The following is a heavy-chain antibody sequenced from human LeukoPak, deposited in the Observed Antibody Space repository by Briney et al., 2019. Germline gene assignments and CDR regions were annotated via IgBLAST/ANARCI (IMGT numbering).Heavy chain of an antibody. V-gene: IGHV1-3*04. CDR2: INTGNGDT. D-gene: IGHD6-13*01. J-gene: IGHJ5*02. CDR3: ARGDRAAAVGNWFDP. CDR1: GYTFTTYA. Sequence: ASVKVSCKASGYTFTTYAIHWVRQAPGQRLEWLGWINTGNGDTRYSQTFQGRVTITRNTSISTAYMELSSLRSEDTAVYYCARGDRAAAVGNWFDPWGQGTLVTVSS.